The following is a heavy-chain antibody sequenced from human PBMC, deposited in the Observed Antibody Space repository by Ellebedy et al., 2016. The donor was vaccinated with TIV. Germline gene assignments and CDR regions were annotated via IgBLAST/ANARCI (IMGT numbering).Heavy chain of an antibody. CDR2: GGHT. V-gene: IGHV3-53*04. Sequence: PGGSLRLSCTASGFTVSTNPMSWVRQAPGKGLEWVGGHTNYADSVKGRFTISTHNSRNTLYLQMTNLRTEDTAVYYCAKGSFPFGDKSERKYSFQYWGQGTLVTVSS. CDR1: GFTVSTNP. D-gene: IGHD3-10*01. CDR3: AKGSFPFGDKSERKYSFQY. J-gene: IGHJ4*02.